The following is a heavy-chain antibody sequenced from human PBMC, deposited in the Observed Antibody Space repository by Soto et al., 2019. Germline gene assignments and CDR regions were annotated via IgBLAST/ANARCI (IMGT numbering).Heavy chain of an antibody. CDR3: ARPALRYSGSYYFDF. Sequence: KTSETLSLTCSVNGESFSCYYWTWIRQSPGKGLEWLGESNHGGTTNYNPSLKTRVSISVDTSKNQFSLKLNSMTAADTAVYYCARPALRYSGSYYFDFWGQGTLVTVSS. J-gene: IGHJ4*02. D-gene: IGHD1-26*01. V-gene: IGHV4-34*01. CDR1: GESFSCYY. CDR2: SNHGGTT.